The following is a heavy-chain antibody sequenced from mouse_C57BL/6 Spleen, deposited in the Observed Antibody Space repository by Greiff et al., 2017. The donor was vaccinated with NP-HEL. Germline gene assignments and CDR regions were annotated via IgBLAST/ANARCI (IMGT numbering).Heavy chain of an antibody. CDR1: GFTFSRYT. D-gene: IGHD1-1*01. Sequence: DVKLVESGGGLVKPGGSLKLSCAASGFTFSRYTMSWVRQTPEKRLEWVATISGGGGNTYYPDSVKGRFTISRDNAKNTLYLQMSSLRSEDTALYYCARHGHYGSYYYAMDYWGQGTSVTVSS. V-gene: IGHV5-9*01. J-gene: IGHJ4*01. CDR3: ARHGHYGSYYYAMDY. CDR2: ISGGGGNT.